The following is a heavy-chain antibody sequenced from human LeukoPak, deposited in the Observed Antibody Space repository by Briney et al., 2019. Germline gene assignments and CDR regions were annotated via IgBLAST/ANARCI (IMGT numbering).Heavy chain of an antibody. V-gene: IGHV3-30-3*01. D-gene: IGHD2-21*02. CDR1: GFTFSSYW. CDR2: ISCDGSNK. CDR3: ARDAYCGGDCWPDY. J-gene: IGHJ4*02. Sequence: PGGSLRLSCAASGFTFSSYWMHWVRQAPGKGLEWVAVISCDGSNKYYADSVKGRFTISRDNSKNTLYLQMNSLRAEDTAVYYCARDAYCGGDCWPDYWGQGTLVTVSS.